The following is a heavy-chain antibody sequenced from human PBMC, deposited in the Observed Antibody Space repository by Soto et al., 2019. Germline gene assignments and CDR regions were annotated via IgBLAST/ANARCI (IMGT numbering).Heavy chain of an antibody. CDR2: TYYRSKWYN. V-gene: IGHV6-1*01. CDR3: AGSFSGRGGMDV. CDR1: GDSVSSNSAA. J-gene: IGHJ6*02. D-gene: IGHD3-10*01. Sequence: SQPLSLTCAISGDSVSSNSAAWNWIRQSPSRGLEWLGRTYYRSKWYNDYAVSVKSRLTINTDTSKHQFSLQLNSVTPEDTAVYYCAGSFSGRGGMDVWGQGTSVTVSS.